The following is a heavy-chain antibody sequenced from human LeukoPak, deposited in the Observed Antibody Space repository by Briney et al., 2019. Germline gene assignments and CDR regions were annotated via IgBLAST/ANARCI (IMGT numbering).Heavy chain of an antibody. CDR3: ARVDYDYVWGSYRYKRYCFDY. D-gene: IGHD3-16*02. CDR2: IYYSGST. Sequence: TASETLSLTCAVYGGSFSGYYWSWIRQPPGKGLEWIGYIYYSGSTNYNPSLKSRVTISVDTSKNQFSLKLSSVTAADTAVYYCARVDYDYVWGSYRYKRYCFDYWGQGTLVTVSS. CDR1: GGSFSGYY. V-gene: IGHV4-59*01. J-gene: IGHJ4*02.